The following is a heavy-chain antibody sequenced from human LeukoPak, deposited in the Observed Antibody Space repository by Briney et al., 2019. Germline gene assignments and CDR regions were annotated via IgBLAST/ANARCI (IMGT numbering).Heavy chain of an antibody. CDR2: IKRDGSEK. V-gene: IGHV3-7*01. CDR1: GFTFSSYW. CDR3: TSGDDFDM. Sequence: GGSLRLSCAVSGFTFSSYWMSWVRQAPGKGLEWVANIKRDGSEKYYVDSVKGRFTISRDNAKNSLYLQMNSLRAEDTAVYYCTSGDDFDMWGQGTMVTVSS. J-gene: IGHJ3*02.